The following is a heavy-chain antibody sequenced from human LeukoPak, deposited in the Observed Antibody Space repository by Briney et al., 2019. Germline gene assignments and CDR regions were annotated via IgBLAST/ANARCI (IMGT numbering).Heavy chain of an antibody. J-gene: IGHJ4*02. CDR2: IYYSGST. V-gene: IGHV4-59*01. CDR1: GGSISSYY. Sequence: PSETLSLTCTVSGGSISSYYWSWIRQPPGKGLEWIGFIYYSGSTNYNPSLTSRVTISVDTSKNQFSLKLSSVTAADTAVYYCARQGKYYYDSKVDYWGQGTLVTVSS. CDR3: ARQGKYYYDSKVDY. D-gene: IGHD3-22*01.